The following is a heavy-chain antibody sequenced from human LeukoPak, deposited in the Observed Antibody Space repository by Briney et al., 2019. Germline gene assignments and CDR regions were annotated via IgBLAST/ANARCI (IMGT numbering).Heavy chain of an antibody. J-gene: IGHJ6*04. CDR2: IYYSGST. Sequence: SETLSLTCIVSGGAIAGSSYYWAWIRQPPGKGLEWIGSIYYSGSTYYNPSLKSRVTISVDTSKNQFSLKLTSVTAADTAVYYCARPSSALWGDGSGRTWDVWGKGTTVTVSS. V-gene: IGHV4-39*01. CDR3: ARPSSALWGDGSGRTWDV. D-gene: IGHD3-10*01. CDR1: GGAIAGSSYY.